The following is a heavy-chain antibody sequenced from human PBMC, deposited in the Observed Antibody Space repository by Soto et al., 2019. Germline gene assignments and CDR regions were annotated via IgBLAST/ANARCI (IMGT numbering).Heavy chain of an antibody. D-gene: IGHD4-17*01. CDR1: GGSISSYY. CDR3: ARRGRTVSTGYAFDI. CDR2: IYYSGST. Sequence: QVQLQESGPGLVKPSETLSLTCTVSGGSISSYYWSWIRQPPGKGLEWIGYIYYSGSTNYNPSLKSRVTRSGDTSKNQFSLKLSSVTAADTAVYYCARRGRTVSTGYAFDIWGQGTMVPVSS. J-gene: IGHJ3*02. V-gene: IGHV4-59*08.